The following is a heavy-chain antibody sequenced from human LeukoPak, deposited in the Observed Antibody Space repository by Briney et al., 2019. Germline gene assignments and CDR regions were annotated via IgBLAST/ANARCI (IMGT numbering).Heavy chain of an antibody. V-gene: IGHV3-30*04. CDR2: ISYDGSNK. CDR1: GFTFSSYA. CDR3: ARAAGY. J-gene: IGHJ4*02. Sequence: GGSLRLSCAASGFTFSSYAMHWVRQAPGKGLEWVAVISYDGSNKYYADSVKGRFTISRDNSKNTLYLKMNSLRAEDTAVYYCARAAGYWGQGTLVTVSS.